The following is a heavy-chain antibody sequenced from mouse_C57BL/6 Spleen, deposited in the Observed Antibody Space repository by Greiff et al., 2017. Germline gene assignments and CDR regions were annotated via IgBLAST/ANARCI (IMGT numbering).Heavy chain of an antibody. CDR3: ARSITTVVVDY. Sequence: VQLQQSGAELVKPGASVKMSCKASGYTFTSYWITWVKQRPGQGLEWIGDIYPGSGSTNYNEKFKSKATLTVDTSSSTAYMQLSSLTSEDSAVYYCARSITTVVVDYWGQGTTLTVSS. CDR1: GYTFTSYW. D-gene: IGHD1-1*01. V-gene: IGHV1-55*01. CDR2: IYPGSGST. J-gene: IGHJ2*01.